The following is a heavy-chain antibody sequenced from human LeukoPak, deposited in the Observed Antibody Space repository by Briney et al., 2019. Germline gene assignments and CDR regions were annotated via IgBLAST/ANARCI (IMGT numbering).Heavy chain of an antibody. Sequence: NASETLSLTCTVSGGSVSSGSYYWSWIRQPPGKGLKWIGYIYYSGSTNYNPSLKSRVTISVDTSKNQFSLKLSSVTAADTAVYYCARSYYYDSSGFTNWFDPWGQGTLVTVSS. V-gene: IGHV4-61*01. CDR1: GGSVSSGSYY. J-gene: IGHJ5*02. CDR2: IYYSGST. CDR3: ARSYYYDSSGFTNWFDP. D-gene: IGHD3-22*01.